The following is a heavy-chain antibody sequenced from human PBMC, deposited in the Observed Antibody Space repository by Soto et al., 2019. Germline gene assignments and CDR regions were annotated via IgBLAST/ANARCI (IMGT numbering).Heavy chain of an antibody. CDR3: ARDPPSTTVNPFDY. Sequence: EVQLVESGGGLVKPGGPLRLSCAASGFTFSSYSMNWVRQAPGKGLEWVSSISSSSSYIYYADSVKGRFTISRDNAKNSLYLQMNSLRAEDTAVYYCARDPPSTTVNPFDYWGQGTLVTVSS. J-gene: IGHJ4*02. D-gene: IGHD4-17*01. V-gene: IGHV3-21*01. CDR2: ISSSSSYI. CDR1: GFTFSSYS.